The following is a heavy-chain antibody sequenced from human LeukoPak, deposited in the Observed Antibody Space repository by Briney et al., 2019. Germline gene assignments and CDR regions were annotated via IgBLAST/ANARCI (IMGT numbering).Heavy chain of an antibody. D-gene: IGHD6-6*01. CDR3: ARPLIEYSSSSEFDY. CDR2: ISSSSSYI. CDR1: GFTFSSYS. Sequence: GGSLRLSCAASGFTFSSYSMNWVRKAPGKGLEWVSSISSSSSYIYYADSVKGRFTISRDNAKNSLYLQMNSLRAEDTAVYYCARPLIEYSSSSEFDYWGQGTLVTVSS. J-gene: IGHJ4*02. V-gene: IGHV3-21*01.